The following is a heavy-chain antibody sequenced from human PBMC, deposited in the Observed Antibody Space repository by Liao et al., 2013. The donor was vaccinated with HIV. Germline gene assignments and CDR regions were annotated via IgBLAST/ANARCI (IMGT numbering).Heavy chain of an antibody. CDR3: VRDFGFGSSVDY. Sequence: QVQLQESGPGLVKPSETLSLTCTVSGGSISSYYWSWIRQPPGKGLEWIGYIYYSGSTNYNPSLKSRVTISADTSKKQVVLKLSSVTAADTAVYYCVRDFGFGSSVDYWGRGHLVTVSS. D-gene: IGHD3-10*01. CDR2: IYYSGST. J-gene: IGHJ4*02. V-gene: IGHV4-59*12. CDR1: GGSISSYY.